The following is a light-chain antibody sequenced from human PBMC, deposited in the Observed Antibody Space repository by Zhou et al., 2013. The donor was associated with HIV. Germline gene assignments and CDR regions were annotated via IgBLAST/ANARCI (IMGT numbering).Light chain of an antibody. Sequence: DIQMTQSPSSLSASVGDRVTITCRASQSISSYLNWYQQKPGKAPKVLIYAASSLQSGVPSRFSGTGSGTDFTLTISSLQPEDFATYYCQQFHSTPFTFGPRDQSGYQT. J-gene: IGKJ3*01. V-gene: IGKV1-39*01. CDR3: QQFHSTPFT. CDR2: AAS. CDR1: QSISSY.